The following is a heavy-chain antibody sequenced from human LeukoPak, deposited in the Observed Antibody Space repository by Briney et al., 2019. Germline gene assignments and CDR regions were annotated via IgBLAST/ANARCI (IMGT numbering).Heavy chain of an antibody. D-gene: IGHD6-6*01. CDR1: GFTFSSYA. V-gene: IGHV3-7*01. CDR2: IKQDGSEK. J-gene: IGHJ4*02. Sequence: GSLRLSCAASGFTFSSYAMSWVRQAPGKGLEWVANIKQDGSEKYYVDSVKGRFTISRDNAKNSVYLQMNSLRAEDTAVYYCARGGAARPDYWGQGTLVTVSS. CDR3: ARGGAARPDY.